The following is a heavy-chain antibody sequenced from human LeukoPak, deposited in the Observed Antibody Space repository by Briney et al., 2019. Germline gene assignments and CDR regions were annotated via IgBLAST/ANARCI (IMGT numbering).Heavy chain of an antibody. J-gene: IGHJ4*02. CDR2: ISYDGSHK. CDR1: GFTFSSFA. CDR3: AKKGAVGIAAAAFDN. V-gene: IGHV3-30*18. D-gene: IGHD6-13*01. Sequence: GGSLRLSCAASGFTFSSFAMSWVRQAPGKGLEWVAFISYDGSHKYYADSVKGRFTISRDNSENTLFLQMNSLSSEDTAVYYCAKKGAVGIAAAAFDNWGQGTLVTVSS.